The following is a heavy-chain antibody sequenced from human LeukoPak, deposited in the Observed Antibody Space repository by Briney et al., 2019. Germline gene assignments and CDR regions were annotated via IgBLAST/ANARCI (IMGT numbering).Heavy chain of an antibody. CDR2: IIPIFGTA. D-gene: IGHD2-2*01. CDR3: ARDLGPAAMDY. CDR1: GGTFSSYA. Sequence: ASVKVSCKASGGTFSSYAISWVRQAPGQGLEWMGGIIPIFGTANYARKFQGRVTITTDESTSTAYMELSSLRSEDTAVYYCARDLGPAAMDYWGQGTLVTVSS. V-gene: IGHV1-69*05. J-gene: IGHJ4*02.